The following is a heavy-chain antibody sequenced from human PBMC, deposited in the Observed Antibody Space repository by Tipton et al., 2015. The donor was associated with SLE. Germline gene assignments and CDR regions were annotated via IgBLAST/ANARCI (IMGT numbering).Heavy chain of an antibody. D-gene: IGHD3-3*01. CDR3: ARGFWNGFYIGYFDS. CDR2: ISWNSGNI. J-gene: IGHJ4*02. Sequence: SLRLSCAASGFTFDDYAMNWVRQAPGKGLEWVSGISWNSGNIVYADSVMGRFTISRDNAKNSLYLQMNSLRAEDTAVYYCARGFWNGFYIGYFDSWGQGAPVTVSS. V-gene: IGHV3-9*01. CDR1: GFTFDDYA.